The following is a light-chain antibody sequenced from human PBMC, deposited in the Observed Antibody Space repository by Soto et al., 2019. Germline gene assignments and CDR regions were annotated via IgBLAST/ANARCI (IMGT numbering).Light chain of an antibody. Sequence: QSVLTQPPSVSGAPGQRVTISCTGSSSNIGAGYDVHWYQQLPGTAPKLLIYGNSNRPSGVPDRFSGSKSGTSASLAITGLQAEDEADYYCQSYDSSLSCVVFGGGTKPTVL. CDR3: QSYDSSLSCVV. V-gene: IGLV1-40*01. CDR1: SSNIGAGYD. J-gene: IGLJ2*01. CDR2: GNS.